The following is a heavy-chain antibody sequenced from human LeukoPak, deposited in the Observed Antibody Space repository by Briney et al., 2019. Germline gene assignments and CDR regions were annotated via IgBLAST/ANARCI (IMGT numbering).Heavy chain of an antibody. V-gene: IGHV5-10-1*01. CDR3: ARAGMDIVIVPAAMQAYYYGMDV. Sequence: GASLLISCKGSGYIFTSYWINWVRQLPGKGLEWMGRIDPSDSYTNYSPSFQGHVTISADKSISTAYLQWSSLKASDTAIYYCARAGMDIVIVPAAMQAYYYGMDVWGKGTTVTVSS. J-gene: IGHJ6*04. CDR2: IDPSDSYT. CDR1: GYIFTSYW. D-gene: IGHD2-2*03.